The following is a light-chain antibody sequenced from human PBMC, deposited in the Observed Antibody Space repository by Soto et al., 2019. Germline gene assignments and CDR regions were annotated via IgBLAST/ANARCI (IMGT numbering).Light chain of an antibody. Sequence: EIVMTQSPATLSVSPGEGATLSCRASQNVDSNLAWFQQKPGQAPRLLIYGASTRATDIPARFSGSGSGTEFTLTISSLQSEDFAVYYCQLYGTSPKPFGQGTKVEIK. CDR3: QLYGTSPKP. J-gene: IGKJ1*01. V-gene: IGKV3-15*01. CDR2: GAS. CDR1: QNVDSN.